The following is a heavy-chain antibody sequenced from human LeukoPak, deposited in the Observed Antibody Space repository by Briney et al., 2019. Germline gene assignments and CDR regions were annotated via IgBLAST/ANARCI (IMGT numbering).Heavy chain of an antibody. V-gene: IGHV3-30*03. CDR2: ISYDGSNK. CDR1: GFTFSSYG. J-gene: IGHJ6*03. D-gene: IGHD2-2*01. Sequence: GGSLRLSCAASGFTFSSYGMHWVRQAPGKGLEWVAVISYDGSNKYYADSVKGRFTISRDNSKNTLYLQINSLRAEDTAVYYCARVGSYQLLYYMDVWGKGTTVTVSS. CDR3: ARVGSYQLLYYMDV.